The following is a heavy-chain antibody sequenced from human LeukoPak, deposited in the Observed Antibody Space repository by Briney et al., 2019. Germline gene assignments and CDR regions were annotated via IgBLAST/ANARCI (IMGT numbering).Heavy chain of an antibody. J-gene: IGHJ4*02. V-gene: IGHV4-39*01. CDR3: AKQTGSGLFILP. CDR1: GGSISSSSYY. CDR2: IYYSGST. D-gene: IGHD3/OR15-3a*01. Sequence: SETLSLTCTVSGGSISSSSYYWGWIRQPPGKGLEWIGSIYYSGSTYYNPSLKSRVTISIDTSKNQFSLKLTSVTAADTAVYYCAKQTGSGLFILPGGQGTLVTVSS.